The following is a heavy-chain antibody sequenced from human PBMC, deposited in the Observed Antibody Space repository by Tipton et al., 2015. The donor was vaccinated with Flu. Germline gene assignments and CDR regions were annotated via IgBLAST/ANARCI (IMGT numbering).Heavy chain of an antibody. J-gene: IGHJ4*02. CDR3: ARAVGSSSPSFDY. CDR1: GDSISSGNY. D-gene: IGHD2-15*01. CDR2: IHHYGST. V-gene: IGHV4-38-2*01. Sequence: TLSLTCVVSGDSISSGNYWGWIRQPPGKGLEWIGYIHHYGSTYFDPSVKSRVAISVDTTKNQFSLKLKSVSAADTAVFYCARAVGSSSPSFDYWGPGILVTVSS.